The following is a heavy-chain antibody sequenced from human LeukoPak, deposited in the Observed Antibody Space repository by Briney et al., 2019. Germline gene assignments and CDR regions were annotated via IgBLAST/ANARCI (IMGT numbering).Heavy chain of an antibody. CDR1: GFTFTNYA. J-gene: IGHJ4*02. CDR2: ISARGDNT. Sequence: GGSLRLSCAASGFTFTNYAMSWVREAPGKGLEWVSAISARGDNTYYADSVKGRFSISRDNSQNTQYLQMNSLRAEDTAIYYCAKAYHYGAGSSFDYWGQGILVTVSS. D-gene: IGHD3-10*01. V-gene: IGHV3-23*01. CDR3: AKAYHYGAGSSFDY.